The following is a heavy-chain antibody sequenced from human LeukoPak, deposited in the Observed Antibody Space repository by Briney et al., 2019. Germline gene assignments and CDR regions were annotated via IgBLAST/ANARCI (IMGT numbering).Heavy chain of an antibody. CDR1: GGTFSSYA. Sequence: SVKVSCKASGGTFSSYAISWVRQAPGQGLEWMGRIIPILGIANYAQKFQGRVTITADKSTSTAYMELSSLRSEDTAVYYCASPMAWAHNRRDSDYWGLGTLVTVSS. D-gene: IGHD5-24*01. CDR3: ASPMAWAHNRRDSDY. V-gene: IGHV1-69*04. CDR2: IIPILGIA. J-gene: IGHJ4*02.